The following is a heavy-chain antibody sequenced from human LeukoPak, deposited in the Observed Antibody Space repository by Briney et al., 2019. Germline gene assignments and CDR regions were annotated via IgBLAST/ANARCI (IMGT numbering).Heavy chain of an antibody. V-gene: IGHV3-11*01. CDR2: ISSSGSTI. CDR3: ARFRRVFSSSAYYFDY. J-gene: IGHJ4*02. CDR1: GFTFSDYY. D-gene: IGHD6-6*01. Sequence: GGSLRLSCAASGFTFSDYYMSWIRQAPGKGLEWVSYISSSGSTIYYAGSVKGRFTISRDNAKNSLYLQMNSLRAEDTAVYYCARFRRVFSSSAYYFDYWGQGTLVTVSS.